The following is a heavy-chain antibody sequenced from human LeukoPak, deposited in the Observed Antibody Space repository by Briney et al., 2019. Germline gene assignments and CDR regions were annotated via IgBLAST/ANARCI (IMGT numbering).Heavy chain of an antibody. Sequence: GGSLRLSCAASGYIFSTYWMHWVRQGPGKGLVWVSRINEDGSSTSYAESVRGRFTISRDNAKNTLYLQMNSLRAEDTAVYYCTRGTFGARDSWGQGTLVTVSS. J-gene: IGHJ4*02. CDR1: GYIFSTYW. CDR3: TRGTFGARDS. V-gene: IGHV3-74*01. D-gene: IGHD3-10*01. CDR2: INEDGSST.